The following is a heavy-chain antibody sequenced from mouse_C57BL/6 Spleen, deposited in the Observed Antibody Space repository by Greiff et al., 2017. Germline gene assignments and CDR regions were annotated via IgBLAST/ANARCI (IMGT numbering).Heavy chain of an antibody. V-gene: IGHV1-64*01. CDR1: GYTFTSYW. D-gene: IGHD2-4*01. CDR3: ARGGLRWYFDV. Sequence: VQLQQPGAELVKPGASVKFSCKASGYTFTSYWMHWVKQRPGQGLEWIGMIHPNSGSTDYNEKYKCKATLTVDKASSTAYMQLNSQTSVDYAVYYCARGGLRWYFDVWGTGTTVTVSS. J-gene: IGHJ1*03. CDR2: IHPNSGST.